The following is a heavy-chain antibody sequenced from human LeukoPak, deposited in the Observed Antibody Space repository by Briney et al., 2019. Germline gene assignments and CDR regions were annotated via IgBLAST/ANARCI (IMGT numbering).Heavy chain of an antibody. D-gene: IGHD1-14*01. CDR3: TRDRSRAEDD. V-gene: IGHV3-7*01. Sequence: RGRSLRLSCAASGFTFTGHWMSWVRQAPGNGLEWVANINQGGSDKYYVDSVKGRFTISRDNANNLLYLQMNSLRGEDTAVYYCTRDRSRAEDDWGQGTLVTVSS. CDR1: GFTFTGHW. J-gene: IGHJ4*02. CDR2: INQGGSDK.